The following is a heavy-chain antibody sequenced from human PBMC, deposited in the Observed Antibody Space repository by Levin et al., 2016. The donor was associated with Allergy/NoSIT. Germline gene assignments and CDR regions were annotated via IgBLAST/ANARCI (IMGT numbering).Heavy chain of an antibody. Sequence: VRQMPGKGLEWIGIIYSGDSDTRYSPSFQGQVTISADESISTAYLQWSRLKASDTAMYYCARSDGSGSHLAFDYWAQGTLVTVSS. J-gene: IGHJ4*02. CDR3: ARSDGSGSHLAFDY. V-gene: IGHV5-51*01. D-gene: IGHD3-22*01. CDR2: IYSGDSDT.